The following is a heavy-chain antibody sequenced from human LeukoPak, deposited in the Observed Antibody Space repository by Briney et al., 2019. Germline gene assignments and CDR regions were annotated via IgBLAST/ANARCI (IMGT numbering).Heavy chain of an antibody. CDR2: IYYSGST. V-gene: IGHV4-59*08. CDR3: ASGHYYGSGSYFGWFDP. Sequence: SETLSLTCTVSGGSISSYYWSWIRRPPGKGLEWIGYIYYSGSTNYNPSLKSRVTISVDTSKNQFSLKLSSVTAADTAVYYCASGHYYGSGSYFGWFDPWGQGTLVTVSS. CDR1: GGSISSYY. D-gene: IGHD3-10*01. J-gene: IGHJ5*02.